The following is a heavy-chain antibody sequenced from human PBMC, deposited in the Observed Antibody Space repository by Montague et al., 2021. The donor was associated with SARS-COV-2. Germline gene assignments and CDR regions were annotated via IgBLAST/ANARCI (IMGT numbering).Heavy chain of an antibody. CDR2: IFYRGST. V-gene: IGHV4-59*01. CDR3: VRGATRTFDY. J-gene: IGHJ4*02. CDR1: GDSLTYFY. D-gene: IGHD2-2*01. Sequence: SETLSLTCTVPGDSLTYFYWSWIRQSPGKGLEWIGNIFYRGSTNXNPSLKSRVTISVDTSKNQFSLNLTSVTATDTAVYYCVRGATRTFDYWGQGTLVTVSS.